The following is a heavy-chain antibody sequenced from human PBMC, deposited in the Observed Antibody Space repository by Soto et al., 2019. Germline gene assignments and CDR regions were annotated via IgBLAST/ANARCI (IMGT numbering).Heavy chain of an antibody. CDR3: AGPPGYISDWYYFDL. J-gene: IGHJ4*02. V-gene: IGHV1-2*02. CDR1: GYTFIDYY. Sequence: ASVKVSCKASGYTFIDYYMHWVRQAPGQGFEWMGRISPRSGGTNYAQKFQGRVTMTWDTSLNTAYMELSSLISEDTAVYYCAGPPGYISDWYYFDLWGQGTLVTVSS. CDR2: ISPRSGGT. D-gene: IGHD3-9*01.